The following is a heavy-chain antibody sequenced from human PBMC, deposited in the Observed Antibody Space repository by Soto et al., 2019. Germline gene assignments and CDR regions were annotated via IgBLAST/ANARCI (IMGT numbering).Heavy chain of an antibody. Sequence: PGGSLRLSCAASGFTVSSNYMSWVRQAPGKGLEWVSVIYSGGSTYYADSVKGRFTISRDNSKNTLYLQMNSLRAEDTAVYYCARGTYYYDSSGYYLEGAFGIWGQGTMVTVSS. CDR1: GFTVSSNY. CDR3: ARGTYYYDSSGYYLEGAFGI. D-gene: IGHD3-22*01. V-gene: IGHV3-53*01. J-gene: IGHJ3*02. CDR2: IYSGGST.